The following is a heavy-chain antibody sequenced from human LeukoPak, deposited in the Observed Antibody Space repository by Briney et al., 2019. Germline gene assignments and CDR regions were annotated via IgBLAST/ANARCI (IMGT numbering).Heavy chain of an antibody. J-gene: IGHJ4*02. V-gene: IGHV4-39*01. CDR2: IYYSGST. CDR3: ARSTLSYHVDY. Sequence: PSETLSLTCTVSGGSISSGSYYWSWIRQPAGKGLEWIGSIYYSGSTYYNPSLKSRVTISVDTSKNQFSLKLSSVTAADTAVYYCARSTLSYHVDYWGQGTLVTVSS. D-gene: IGHD2/OR15-2a*01. CDR1: GGSISSGSYY.